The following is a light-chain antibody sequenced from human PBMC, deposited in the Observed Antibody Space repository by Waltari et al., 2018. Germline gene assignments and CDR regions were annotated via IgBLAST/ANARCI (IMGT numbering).Light chain of an antibody. CDR2: EVT. J-gene: IGLJ2*01. CDR1: SSGVGGYNY. CDR3: SSYADSNKLI. V-gene: IGLV2-8*01. Sequence: QSALTQPPSASGSPGQSVTISCTGPSSGVGGYNYVSWYQQHPGKVPKLMIYEVTKRPSGVPDRFSGSKSGNTASLTVSGLQAEDEADYYCSSYADSNKLIFGGGTQLTVL.